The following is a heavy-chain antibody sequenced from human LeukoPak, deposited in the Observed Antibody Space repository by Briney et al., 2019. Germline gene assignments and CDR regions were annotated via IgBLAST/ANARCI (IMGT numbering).Heavy chain of an antibody. Sequence: SETLSLTCTVSGGSITSYYWSWIRQPPGKGLEYIGYIYYSEITNYNPSLKSRVSISVDTSKNQFSLKLSSVTAADTAVYYCAILSNTGSYQYYFDYWGQGTLVTVSS. D-gene: IGHD1-26*01. V-gene: IGHV4-59*01. CDR3: AILSNTGSYQYYFDY. J-gene: IGHJ4*02. CDR2: IYYSEIT. CDR1: GGSITSYY.